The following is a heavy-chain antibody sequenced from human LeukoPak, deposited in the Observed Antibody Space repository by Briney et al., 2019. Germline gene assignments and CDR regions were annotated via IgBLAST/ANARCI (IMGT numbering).Heavy chain of an antibody. CDR2: IYTTGKT. Sequence: SETLSLTCTVSSGSINSYYWGWVRQPAGRGLEWIGRIYTTGKTDYNPCLKSRLTMSVDTSKRQFSLNLRSVTAADTAIYYCARHGYTASHYFLDFWSQGTLVTVSS. CDR3: ARHGYTASHYFLDF. J-gene: IGHJ4*02. D-gene: IGHD3-16*01. V-gene: IGHV4-4*07. CDR1: SGSINSYY.